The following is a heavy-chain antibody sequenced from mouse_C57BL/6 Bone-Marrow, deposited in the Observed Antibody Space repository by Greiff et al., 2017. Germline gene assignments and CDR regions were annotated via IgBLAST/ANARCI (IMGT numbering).Heavy chain of an antibody. CDR3: ASSHYYGSSLGYAMDY. Sequence: EVNVVESGGGLVQPGGSLSLSCAASGFTFTDYYMSWVRQPPGKALEWLGFIRNKANGYTTEYSASVKGRFTISRDNSQSILYLQMNALRAEDSATYYCASSHYYGSSLGYAMDYWGQGTSVTVSS. D-gene: IGHD1-1*01. J-gene: IGHJ4*01. CDR1: GFTFTDYY. CDR2: IRNKANGYTT. V-gene: IGHV7-3*01.